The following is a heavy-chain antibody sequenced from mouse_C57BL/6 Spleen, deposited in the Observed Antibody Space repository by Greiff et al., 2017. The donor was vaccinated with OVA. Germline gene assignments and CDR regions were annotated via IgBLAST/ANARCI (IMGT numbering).Heavy chain of an antibody. V-gene: IGHV1-82*01. CDR3: ARYGTAQATIAY. J-gene: IGHJ3*01. Sequence: QVQLQQSGPELVKPGASVKISCKASGYAFSSSWMNWVKQRPGKGLEWIGRIYPGDGDTNYNGKFKGKATLTADKSSSTAYMQLSSLTSEDSAVYFCARYGTAQATIAYWGQGTLVTVSA. D-gene: IGHD3-2*02. CDR2: IYPGDGDT. CDR1: GYAFSSSW.